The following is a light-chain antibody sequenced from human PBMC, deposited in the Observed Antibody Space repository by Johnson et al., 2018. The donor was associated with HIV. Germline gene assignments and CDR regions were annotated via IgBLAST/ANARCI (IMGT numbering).Light chain of an antibody. J-gene: IGLJ1*01. CDR1: SSNIGNNY. CDR3: GTWDSSLSANC. V-gene: IGLV1-51*01. CDR2: DNN. Sequence: QSVLTQPPSVSAAPGQKVTISCSGSSSNIGNNYVSWYQQLPGTAPKLLIYDNNKRPSGIPDRFSGPKSGPSATLAITGLQTGDEADYYCGTWDSSLSANCFGTGTKVTVL.